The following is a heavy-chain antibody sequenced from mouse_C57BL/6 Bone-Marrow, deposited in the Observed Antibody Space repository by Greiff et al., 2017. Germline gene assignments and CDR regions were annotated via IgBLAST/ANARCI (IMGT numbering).Heavy chain of an antibody. CDR2: IDPNSGGT. D-gene: IGHD1-1*01. CDR3: TREYYGSSYVDY. Sequence: QVQLQQPGAELVKPGASVKLSCKASGYTFTSYWMHWVKQRPGRGLEWIGRIDPNSGGTKYNKKFKSKATLTVDTSSSTAYMQLSSLTSEDSAVYYWTREYYGSSYVDYWGQGTTLTVSS. CDR1: GYTFTSYW. J-gene: IGHJ2*01. V-gene: IGHV1-72*04.